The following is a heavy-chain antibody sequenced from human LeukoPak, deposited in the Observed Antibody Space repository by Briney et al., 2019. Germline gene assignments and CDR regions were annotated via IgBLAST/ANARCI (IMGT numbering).Heavy chain of an antibody. CDR1: GGSISSYY. D-gene: IGHD2-2*02. Sequence: PSETLSLTCTVSGGSISSYYWSWIRQPPGKGLEWIGHIYYSGSTNYNPSLKSRVTISVDTSANHGSLRLSSVTVADTGVYYCATLGDCTGSTCYTIDNWGQGTLVSVSS. J-gene: IGHJ4*02. CDR3: ATLGDCTGSTCYTIDN. V-gene: IGHV4-59*12. CDR2: IYYSGST.